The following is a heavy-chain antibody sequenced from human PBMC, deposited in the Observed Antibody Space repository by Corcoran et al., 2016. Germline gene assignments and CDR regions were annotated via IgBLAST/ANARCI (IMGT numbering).Heavy chain of an antibody. CDR1: GFTVSSNY. V-gene: IGHV3-53*01. J-gene: IGHJ4*02. CDR3: ARGDTVTIPGVAY. D-gene: IGHD4-17*01. Sequence: EVQLVESGGGLIQPGGSLRLSCAASGFTVSSNYMSWVRQAPGKGLEWVSVIYSGGSTYYADSVKGRFTISRDNSKNTLYLHMNSLRAEDTAVYYWARGDTVTIPGVAYWGQGTLVTVSS. CDR2: IYSGGST.